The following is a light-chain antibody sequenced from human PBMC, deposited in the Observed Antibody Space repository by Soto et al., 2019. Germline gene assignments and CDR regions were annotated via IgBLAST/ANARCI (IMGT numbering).Light chain of an antibody. CDR1: SSDVGGYNY. V-gene: IGLV2-14*03. Sequence: QSVLTQPASVSGSPGQSITIFCTGTSSDVGGYNYVSWYQQHPGSAPKLMIYDVSSRPSGVSNRFSGSKSGNMASLTISGLQAEDEADYYCSSYTSSFKLAVFGSGTKLTVL. J-gene: IGLJ1*01. CDR2: DVS. CDR3: SSYTSSFKLAV.